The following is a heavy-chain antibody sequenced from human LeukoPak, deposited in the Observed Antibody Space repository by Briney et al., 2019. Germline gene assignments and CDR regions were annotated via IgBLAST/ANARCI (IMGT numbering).Heavy chain of an antibody. D-gene: IGHD7-27*01. V-gene: IGHV4-61*02. CDR2: IYTSGST. CDR3: ATRKLGNDY. Sequence: SETLSLTCTVSGGSISSSGYYWSWIRQPAGKGLEWIGRIYTSGSTNYNPSLKSRVTISADTSKNQFSLKLYSVTAADTAVYYCATRKLGNDYWGQGTLVTVSS. J-gene: IGHJ4*02. CDR1: GGSISSSGYY.